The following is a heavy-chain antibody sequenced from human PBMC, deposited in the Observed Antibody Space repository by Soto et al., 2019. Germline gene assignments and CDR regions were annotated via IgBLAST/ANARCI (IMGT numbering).Heavy chain of an antibody. Sequence: EVQLVESGGGLVRPGGSLRLTCVGSGFSFSRYWMNWVRQVPGKGLEWMANIKQDGSEINYVDSVKGRFTISRYNAKNSVFLQMNSLRVEDTAVYYCARSSGWTGDYWGQGILVTVSS. D-gene: IGHD3-10*01. CDR1: GFSFSRYW. V-gene: IGHV3-7*04. CDR3: ARSSGWTGDY. J-gene: IGHJ4*02. CDR2: IKQDGSEI.